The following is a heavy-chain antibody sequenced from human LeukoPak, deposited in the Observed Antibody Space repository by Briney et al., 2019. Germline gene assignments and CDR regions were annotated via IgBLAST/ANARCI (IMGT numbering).Heavy chain of an antibody. CDR3: ARDESYGGNSRSDY. D-gene: IGHD4-23*01. Sequence: GASVKVSCKASGGTFSSYAISWVGQAPGKGVEGMGRIIPIFGTANYAQKFQGRVTITTDESTSTAYMELSSLRSEDTAVYYCARDESYGGNSRSDYWGQGTLVTVSS. J-gene: IGHJ4*02. CDR2: IIPIFGTA. CDR1: GGTFSSYA. V-gene: IGHV1-69*05.